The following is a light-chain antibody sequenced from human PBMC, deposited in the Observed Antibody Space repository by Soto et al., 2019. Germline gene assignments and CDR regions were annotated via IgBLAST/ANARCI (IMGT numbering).Light chain of an antibody. V-gene: IGKV1-39*01. CDR2: AAS. CDR1: QRISTY. Sequence: DIQMTQSPSSLSASVGDRVTITCRASQRISTYLNWYQQKPGKAPKLLIYAASSLQSGVPSTFSGRGSGTDFTLTISSLQPEDFATYYCQQSYSTPRTFGQGTKLEIK. J-gene: IGKJ2*01. CDR3: QQSYSTPRT.